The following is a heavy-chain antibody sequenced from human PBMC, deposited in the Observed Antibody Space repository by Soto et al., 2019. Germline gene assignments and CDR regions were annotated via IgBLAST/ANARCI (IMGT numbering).Heavy chain of an antibody. CDR1: GFTFSSYG. CDR3: ARDGDVNTGFGKDY. V-gene: IGHV3-33*01. Sequence: QVQLVESGGGVVQPGRSLRLSCAASGFTFSSYGMHWVRQAPGKGLAWVAFIWHDGGNKFYAESVKGRFTISRDNSKNTLNLQMTSLSAEDTAMYYCARDGDVNTGFGKDYWGQGTLVTVSS. CDR2: IWHDGGNK. J-gene: IGHJ4*02. D-gene: IGHD3-16*01.